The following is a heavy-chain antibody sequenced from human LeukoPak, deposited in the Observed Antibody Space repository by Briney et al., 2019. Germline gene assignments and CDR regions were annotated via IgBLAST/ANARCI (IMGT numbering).Heavy chain of an antibody. CDR3: ARVGDGDVA. D-gene: IGHD4-17*01. CDR1: GGSISSDDYY. J-gene: IGHJ5*02. Sequence: PSETLSLTCTVSGGSISSDDYYWNWIRQSPGKGLEWIGHIFHSGNTYYNPSLKSRVTISIDRSKNQFSLKLSSVTAADTAVYYCARVGDGDVAWGQGTLVTVSS. V-gene: IGHV4-30-2*06. CDR2: IFHSGNT.